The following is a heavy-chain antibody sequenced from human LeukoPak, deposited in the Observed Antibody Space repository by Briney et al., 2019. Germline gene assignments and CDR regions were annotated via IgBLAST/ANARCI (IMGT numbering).Heavy chain of an antibody. J-gene: IGHJ4*02. Sequence: PSETLSLTCTVSGGSISSYYWSWIRQPPGKGLEWIGYIYYSGSTNYNPSLKSRVTISVDTSKNQFSLKLSSVTAADTAVYYCARGPPYYYDSSGYYYFDYWGQGTLVTVSS. D-gene: IGHD3-22*01. CDR1: GGSISSYY. V-gene: IGHV4-59*01. CDR2: IYYSGST. CDR3: ARGPPYYYDSSGYYYFDY.